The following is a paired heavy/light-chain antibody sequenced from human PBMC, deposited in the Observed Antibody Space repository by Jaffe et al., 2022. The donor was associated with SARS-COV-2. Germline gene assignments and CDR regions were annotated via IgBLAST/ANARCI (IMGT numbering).Light chain of an antibody. V-gene: IGKV1-39*01. J-gene: IGKJ2*01. CDR2: AAS. CDR1: QSISTY. CDR3: QQSYRTPYT. Sequence: DIQMTQSPSSLSASVGDRVTITCRASQSISTYLNWYQQRPGQAPKLLIYAASSLQSGVPSRFSGSGSGTDLTLTISNLQPEDFASYYCQQSYRTPYTFGQGTKLEIK.
Heavy chain of an antibody. D-gene: IGHD3-10*01. J-gene: IGHJ5*02. CDR2: ISISGDRT. CDR1: GFTFSSYA. CDR3: AKDWFSGS. V-gene: IGHV3-23*04. Sequence: EVQLVESGGGLVQPGGSLRLSCAASGFTFSSYAMTWVRQAPGKGLEWVSGISISGDRTYYADSVKGRFTISRDDSKSTLYLQMNSLRAEDTAIYYCAKDWFSGSWGQGSLVTVSS.